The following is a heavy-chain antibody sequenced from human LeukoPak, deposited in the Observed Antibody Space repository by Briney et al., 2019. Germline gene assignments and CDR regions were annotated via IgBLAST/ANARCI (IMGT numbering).Heavy chain of an antibody. CDR3: ARQNRLRISVPHYSGMDV. CDR2: IYYSGST. CDR1: GGTFSSYS. Sequence: SETLCLTCAASGGTFSSYSLTWIRQPPGKGLDWIWAIYYSGSTNYNHSLKSRVTISVDTSKNQLYLQMSSLTAADTAVYYCARQNRLRISVPHYSGMDVWGQGTTVTVSS. D-gene: IGHD3-3*01. V-gene: IGHV4-59*08. J-gene: IGHJ6*02.